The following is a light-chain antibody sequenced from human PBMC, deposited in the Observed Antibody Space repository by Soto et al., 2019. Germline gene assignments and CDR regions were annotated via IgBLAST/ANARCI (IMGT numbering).Light chain of an antibody. Sequence: QSVLTQPASVSGSPGQSIAISCSGTSSDVGGYNYVSWYQQHPGRAPKLLIYEVSYRPSGVSNRFSASKFGNTASLTISGLQAEDEADYYCSSYTSSSTLLFGTGTKLTVL. CDR3: SSYTSSSTLL. J-gene: IGLJ1*01. V-gene: IGLV2-14*01. CDR1: SSDVGGYNY. CDR2: EVS.